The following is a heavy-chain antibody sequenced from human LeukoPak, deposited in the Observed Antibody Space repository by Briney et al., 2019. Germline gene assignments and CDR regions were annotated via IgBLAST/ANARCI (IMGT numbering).Heavy chain of an antibody. J-gene: IGHJ4*02. CDR2: IYPGDSDT. Sequence: GESLKISCKGSGYSFNTYWIGWVRQMPGKGLEWMGIIYPGDSDTRYSPSFQGQVTISADKSISTAYLQWSSLKASDTAMYYCARMHYDSSGYYSLDYWGQGTLVTVSS. V-gene: IGHV5-51*01. CDR3: ARMHYDSSGYYSLDY. D-gene: IGHD3-22*01. CDR1: GYSFNTYW.